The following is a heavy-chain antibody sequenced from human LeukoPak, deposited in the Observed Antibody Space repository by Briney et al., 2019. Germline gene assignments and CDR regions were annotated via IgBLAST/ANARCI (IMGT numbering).Heavy chain of an antibody. CDR2: ISYDGSNK. CDR3: AKDRLLWGYYYYGMDV. D-gene: IGHD2-2*01. J-gene: IGHJ6*02. Sequence: LPGGSLRLSCAASGFTFSSYGMHWVRQAPGKGLEWVAVISYDGSNKYYADSVKGRFTISRDNSKNTLYLQMNSLRAEDMAVYYCAKDRLLWGYYYYGMDVWGQGTTVTVSS. CDR1: GFTFSSYG. V-gene: IGHV3-30*18.